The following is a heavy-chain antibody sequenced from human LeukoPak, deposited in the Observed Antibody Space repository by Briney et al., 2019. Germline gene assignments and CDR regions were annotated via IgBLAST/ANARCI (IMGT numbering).Heavy chain of an antibody. J-gene: IGHJ4*02. V-gene: IGHV3-23*01. Sequence: GGSLRLSCAASGFTFSSYAMSWVRQAPGKGLEWVSTISGSGGSTYYADSVKGRFTISRDNSKNTLYLQMNSLRAEDTAVYYCAKGFRGVGSYWDYWGQGTLVTVSS. CDR1: GFTFSSYA. CDR3: AKGFRGVGSYWDY. D-gene: IGHD3-10*01. CDR2: ISGSGGST.